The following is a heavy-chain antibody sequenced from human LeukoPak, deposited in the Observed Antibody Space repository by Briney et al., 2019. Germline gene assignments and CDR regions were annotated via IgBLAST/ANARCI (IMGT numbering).Heavy chain of an antibody. Sequence: SETLSLTCTVSGGSISSGSYYWSWIRQPAGKGLEWIGRIYTSGSTNYNPSLKSRVTISVDTSKNQFSLKLSSVTAADTAVYYCARERRVSSGSYRRYYFDYWGQGTLVTVSS. D-gene: IGHD3-10*01. V-gene: IGHV4-61*02. J-gene: IGHJ4*02. CDR3: ARERRVSSGSYRRYYFDY. CDR1: GGSISSGSYY. CDR2: IYTSGST.